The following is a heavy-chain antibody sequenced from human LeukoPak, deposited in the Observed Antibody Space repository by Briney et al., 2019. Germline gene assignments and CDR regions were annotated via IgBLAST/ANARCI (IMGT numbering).Heavy chain of an antibody. Sequence: PGGSLRLSCAASGFTFSSYWMHWVRQAPGKGLVWVSRINGDGSSTTYADSVKGRLTISRDNAKNTLYLQMNSLRAEDTAVYYCARDGGYCSGGSCYSGFDYWGQGTLVTVSS. D-gene: IGHD2-15*01. CDR2: INGDGSST. CDR3: ARDGGYCSGGSCYSGFDY. CDR1: GFTFSSYW. V-gene: IGHV3-74*01. J-gene: IGHJ4*02.